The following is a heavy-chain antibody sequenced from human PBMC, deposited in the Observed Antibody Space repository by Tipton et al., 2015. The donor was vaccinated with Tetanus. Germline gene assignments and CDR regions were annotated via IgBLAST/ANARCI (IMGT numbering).Heavy chain of an antibody. Sequence: GLVKPSQTLSLNCNVSGAFLSRSNYYWGWVRQPPGKGLEWIGYIYYSGSTNYNPSLKSRVTISVDTSKNQFSLKLSSVTAADTAVYYCARGTGDYWGQGTLVTVSS. D-gene: IGHD1-14*01. J-gene: IGHJ4*02. CDR3: ARGTGDY. CDR2: IYYSGST. V-gene: IGHV4-61*01. CDR1: GAFLSRSNYY.